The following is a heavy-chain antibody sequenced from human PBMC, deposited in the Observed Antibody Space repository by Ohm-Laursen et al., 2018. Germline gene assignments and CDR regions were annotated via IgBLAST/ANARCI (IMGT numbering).Heavy chain of an antibody. J-gene: IGHJ3*02. V-gene: IGHV4-59*01. CDR3: ARRGHAFDI. CDR1: GGSISSYY. Sequence: SETLSLTCTVSGGSISSYYWSWIRQPPGKGLEWIGYIYYSGSTNYNPSLKSRLTMSVDTSKNQFSLKLSSVTAADTAVYYCARRGHAFDIWGQGTMVTVSS. CDR2: IYYSGST.